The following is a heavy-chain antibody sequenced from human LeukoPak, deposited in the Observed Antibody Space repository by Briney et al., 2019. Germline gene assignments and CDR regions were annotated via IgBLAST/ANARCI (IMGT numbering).Heavy chain of an antibody. CDR2: IIYDGSNK. CDR3: ARGVGETLSGWTLDY. Sequence: GRSLRLSCAASGFDFSSYAMHWVRQAPGKGLEWMEAIIYDGSNKNYADSVKGRFTISRDNSRNTLYMKMNSLRVEDTAVYYCARGVGETLSGWTLDYWGHGTLVAVSS. CDR1: GFDFSSYA. J-gene: IGHJ4*01. D-gene: IGHD6-19*01. V-gene: IGHV3-30*04.